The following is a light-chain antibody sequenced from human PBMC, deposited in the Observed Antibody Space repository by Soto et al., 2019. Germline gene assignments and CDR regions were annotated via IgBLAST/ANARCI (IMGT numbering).Light chain of an antibody. Sequence: QSSLTQPASVSGSPGQSITISCTGTSSDVGGYNSVSWYQHHPGKAPKLMIFDVSDRPSGVSSRFSGSKSGNTASLTISMLQAEDEADYYCSSYTTSSTPHYVFGPGTKVNVL. V-gene: IGLV2-14*03. CDR2: DVS. J-gene: IGLJ1*01. CDR1: SSDVGGYNS. CDR3: SSYTTSSTPHYV.